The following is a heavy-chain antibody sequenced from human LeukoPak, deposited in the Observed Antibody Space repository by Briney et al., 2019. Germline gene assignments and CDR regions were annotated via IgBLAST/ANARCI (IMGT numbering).Heavy chain of an antibody. V-gene: IGHV4-39*07. CDR3: ARVSSGGRIDY. D-gene: IGHD2-15*01. CDR1: GGSISSSNYY. Sequence: SETLSLTCTVSGGSISSSNYYWGWIRQPPGKGLEWIGSSYYSGSTYYNPSLKSRVTISVDTSKNQFSLKLSSVTAADTAVYYCARVSSGGRIDYWGQGTLVTVSS. J-gene: IGHJ4*02. CDR2: SYYSGST.